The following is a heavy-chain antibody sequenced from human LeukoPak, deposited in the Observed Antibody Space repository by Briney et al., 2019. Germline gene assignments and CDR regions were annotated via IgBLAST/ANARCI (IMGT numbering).Heavy chain of an antibody. J-gene: IGHJ4*02. CDR1: GFTFSSYA. D-gene: IGHD2-2*01. Sequence: GGSLRLSCAASGFTFSSYAMHWVRQVPGKGLEYVSAISSNGGSTYYANSVKGRFTISRDNSKNTLYLQMGSLRAEDMAVYYCARDGGYCSSTSCYAGYYFDYWGQGTQVTVSS. V-gene: IGHV3-64*01. CDR2: ISSNGGST. CDR3: ARDGGYCSSTSCYAGYYFDY.